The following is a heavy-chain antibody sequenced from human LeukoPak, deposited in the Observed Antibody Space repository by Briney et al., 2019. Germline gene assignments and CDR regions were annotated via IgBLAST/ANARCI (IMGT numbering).Heavy chain of an antibody. V-gene: IGHV1-2*02. CDR1: GYTFTDYY. CDR3: ARFGLGKHIEVAGIPFDI. J-gene: IGHJ3*02. Sequence: ASVKVSCKASGYTFTDYYMHWVRQAPGQGLEWMGWINPNSGGTNYARKFQGRVTMTTDTSTSTAYMELRSLRSDDTAVYYCARFGLGKHIEVAGIPFDIWGQGTMVTVSS. CDR2: INPNSGGT. D-gene: IGHD6-19*01.